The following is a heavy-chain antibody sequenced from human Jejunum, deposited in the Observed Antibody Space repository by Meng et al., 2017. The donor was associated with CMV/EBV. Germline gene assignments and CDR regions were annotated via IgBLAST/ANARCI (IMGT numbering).Heavy chain of an antibody. J-gene: IGHJ3*02. D-gene: IGHD3/OR15-3a*01. CDR3: AKDQRTLDAFDI. CDR1: GFSISGYG. CDR2: ISEGGGST. Sequence: APSGFSISGYGVSWVRQAPGEGLEWVSGISEGGGSTYYADPVKGRFTISRDNSKSTLYLQMNSLRDEDTAVYFCAKDQRTLDAFDIWGPGTMVTVSS. V-gene: IGHV3-23*01.